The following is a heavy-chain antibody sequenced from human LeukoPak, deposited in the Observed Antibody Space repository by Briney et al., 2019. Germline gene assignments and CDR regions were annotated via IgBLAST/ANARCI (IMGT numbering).Heavy chain of an antibody. CDR2: INPSDGST. V-gene: IGHV1-46*01. CDR1: GYTFSRHW. CDR3: ARDHSDAAILTWWLDP. D-gene: IGHD2-2*02. J-gene: IGHJ5*02. Sequence: ASVKVSCKASGYTFSRHWTHWVRQAPGQGLEWMAIINPSDGSTSYAQKFQGRVSLSRDTSTNTVNMELSSLKSEDTAVYYCARDHSDAAILTWWLDPWGQGTLVIVSS.